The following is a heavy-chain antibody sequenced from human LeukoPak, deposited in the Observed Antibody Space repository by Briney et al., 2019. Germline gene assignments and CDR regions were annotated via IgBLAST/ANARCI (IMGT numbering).Heavy chain of an antibody. CDR2: ISSSSSYI. D-gene: IGHD3-22*01. CDR1: GFTFSSYS. J-gene: IGHJ4*02. CDR3: ARVQGYYYDSSGYYRALPDY. V-gene: IGHV3-21*01. Sequence: GGSLRLSCAASGFTFSSYSMNWVRQAPGKGLEWVSSISSSSSYIYYADSVKGRFTISRDKDKNSLYLQMNSLRAEDTAVYYCARVQGYYYDSSGYYRALPDYWGQGTLVTVSS.